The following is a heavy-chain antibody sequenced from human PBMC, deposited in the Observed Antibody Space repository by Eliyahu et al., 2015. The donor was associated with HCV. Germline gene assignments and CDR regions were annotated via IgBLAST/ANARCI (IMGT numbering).Heavy chain of an antibody. J-gene: IGHJ4*02. D-gene: IGHD3-9*01. CDR3: ARDESSGNILTGSHVGIDY. V-gene: IGHV1-3*04. Sequence: QVQLVQSGAEVKKPGASVKVSCKASGYSFTSYAMHWVRQAPGQRLEWMGWINTDNGNTKYSQNFQGRVTIFRDTSASTAYMELGSLRSEDTAVYYCARDESSGNILTGSHVGIDYWGQGTLVTVSS. CDR2: INTDNGNT. CDR1: GYSFTSYA.